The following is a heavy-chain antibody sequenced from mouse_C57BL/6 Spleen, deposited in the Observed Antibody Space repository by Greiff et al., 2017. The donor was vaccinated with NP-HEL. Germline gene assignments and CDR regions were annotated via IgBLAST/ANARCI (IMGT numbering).Heavy chain of an antibody. CDR2: IDPSDSYT. CDR3: ARLVTTVVDNWYFDV. V-gene: IGHV1-69*01. CDR1: GYTFTSYW. D-gene: IGHD1-1*01. Sequence: VQLQQPGAELVMPGASVKLSCKASGYTFTSYWMHWVKQRPGQGLEWIGEIDPSDSYTNYNQKFKGKSTLTVDKSSSTAYMQLSSLTSEDSAVYYCARLVTTVVDNWYFDVWGTGTTVTVSS. J-gene: IGHJ1*03.